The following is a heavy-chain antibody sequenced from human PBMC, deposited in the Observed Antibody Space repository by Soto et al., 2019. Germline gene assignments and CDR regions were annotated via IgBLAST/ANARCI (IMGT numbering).Heavy chain of an antibody. J-gene: IGHJ4*02. Sequence: PSETLSLTCPVSGGSISSGDYYWSWIRQPPGKGLEWIGYIYYSGSTYYNPSLKSRVTISVDTSKNQFSLKLSSVTAADTAVYYCARDGYGIAAAGTGAWGQGTLVTVSS. V-gene: IGHV4-30-4*01. D-gene: IGHD6-13*01. CDR1: GGSISSGDYY. CDR2: IYYSGST. CDR3: ARDGYGIAAAGTGA.